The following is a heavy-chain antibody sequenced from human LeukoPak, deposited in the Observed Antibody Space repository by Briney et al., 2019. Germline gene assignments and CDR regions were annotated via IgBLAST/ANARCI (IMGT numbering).Heavy chain of an antibody. V-gene: IGHV4-59*12. CDR3: ARARGYDYVWGSYRLGHFDY. CDR1: GGSISSYY. J-gene: IGHJ4*02. D-gene: IGHD3-16*02. Sequence: PSETLSLTCTVSGGSISSYYWSWIRQPPGKGLEWIGYIYYSGSTYYNPSLKSRVTISVDTSKNQFSLKLSSVTAADTAVYYCARARGYDYVWGSYRLGHFDYWGQGTLVTVSS. CDR2: IYYSGST.